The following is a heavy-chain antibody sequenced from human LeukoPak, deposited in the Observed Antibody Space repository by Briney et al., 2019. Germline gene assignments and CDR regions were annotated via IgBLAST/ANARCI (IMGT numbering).Heavy chain of an antibody. CDR2: IYHSGST. J-gene: IGHJ5*02. CDR1: GGSISSSNR. Sequence: SGTLSLTCAVSGGSISSSNRWSWVRQPPGKGLEWIGEIYHSGSTNYNPSLKSRVTISVDKSKNQFSLKLSSVTAADTAVYYCARDYGSGSSDRFDPWGQGTLVTVSS. CDR3: ARDYGSGSSDRFDP. V-gene: IGHV4-4*02. D-gene: IGHD3-10*01.